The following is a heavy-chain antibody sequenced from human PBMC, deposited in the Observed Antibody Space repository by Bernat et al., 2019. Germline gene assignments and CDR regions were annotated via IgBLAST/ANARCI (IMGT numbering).Heavy chain of an antibody. CDR3: ARGPRYGDYYFDY. V-gene: IGHV3-30-3*01. J-gene: IGHJ4*02. Sequence: QVQLVESGGGVVQPGRSLRLSCAASGFTFSSYAMPWVRQAPGKGLEWVAVISYDGSNKYYADCVKGRFTISRDNSKNTLYLQMNSLRAEDTAVYYCARGPRYGDYYFDYWGQGTLVTVSS. D-gene: IGHD4-17*01. CDR2: ISYDGSNK. CDR1: GFTFSSYA.